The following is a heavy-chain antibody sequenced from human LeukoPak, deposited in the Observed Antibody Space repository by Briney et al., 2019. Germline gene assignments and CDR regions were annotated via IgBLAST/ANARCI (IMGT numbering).Heavy chain of an antibody. CDR3: AKGRAYSSSSFDY. CDR1: GFTFSSYA. J-gene: IGHJ4*02. D-gene: IGHD6-13*01. CDR2: ISGSGGST. V-gene: IGHV3-23*01. Sequence: GGSLRLSCAASGFTFSSYAMSWVRQAPGKGLEWVSGISGSGGSTYYADSVKGRFTISRDNSKNTLYLQMNSLRAEDTAVYYCAKGRAYSSSSFDYWGQGTLVTVSS.